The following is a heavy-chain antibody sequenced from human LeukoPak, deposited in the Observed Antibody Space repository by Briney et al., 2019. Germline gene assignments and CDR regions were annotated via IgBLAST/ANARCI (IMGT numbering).Heavy chain of an antibody. Sequence: GGSLRLSCAASGFSFSSFSMNWVRQAPGKGLEWVSYISGGSSFTYYVDSVKGRFTISRDNAKNSLYLQMNSLRAEDTAVYYCAGRYNGYNYFWRYYFDYWGQGTLVTVSS. J-gene: IGHJ4*02. V-gene: IGHV3-21*01. CDR2: ISGGSSFT. D-gene: IGHD5-24*01. CDR3: AGRYNGYNYFWRYYFDY. CDR1: GFSFSSFS.